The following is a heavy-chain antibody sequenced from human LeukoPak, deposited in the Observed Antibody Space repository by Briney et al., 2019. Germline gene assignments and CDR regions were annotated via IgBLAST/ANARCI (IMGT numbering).Heavy chain of an antibody. V-gene: IGHV3-7*01. CDR3: ARDGVVHFWISYGTYNYYYYMDV. CDR2: IKQDGSEI. D-gene: IGHD3-3*02. CDR1: GFTFSNYW. J-gene: IGHJ6*03. Sequence: PGGSLRLSCAASGFTFSNYWMTWVRQAPGKGLEWVANIKQDGSEISYVDSVKGRFTISRDNAKNSLYLQMNNLRVEDTAVYYCARDGVVHFWISYGTYNYYYYMDVWGKGTTLTVSS.